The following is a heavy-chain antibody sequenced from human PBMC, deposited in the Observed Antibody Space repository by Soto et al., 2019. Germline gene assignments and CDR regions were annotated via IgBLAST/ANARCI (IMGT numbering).Heavy chain of an antibody. CDR3: ARDLSDHDYSNYEFDY. Sequence: GGSLRLSCAASGFTFSSYWMSWVRQAPGKGLEWVANIKQDGSEKYYVDSVKGRFTISRDNAKNSLYLQMNSLRAEDTAVYYCARDLSDHDYSNYEFDYWGQGTLVTVSS. J-gene: IGHJ4*02. V-gene: IGHV3-7*05. CDR1: GFTFSSYW. CDR2: IKQDGSEK. D-gene: IGHD4-4*01.